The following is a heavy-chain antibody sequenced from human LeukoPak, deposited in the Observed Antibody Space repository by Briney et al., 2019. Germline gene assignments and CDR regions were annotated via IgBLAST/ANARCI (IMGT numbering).Heavy chain of an antibody. Sequence: SETLSLTCTVSGGSINSDSFYWGWIRQPPGKGLEWIGNIHQSGNSYYTPSLKSRVTMSVDTSKKQFSLKLSSVTAADTALYFCARLQSNTWYFDYWGQGTLVTVSS. J-gene: IGHJ4*02. CDR3: ARLQSNTWYFDY. D-gene: IGHD4-11*01. CDR1: GGSINSDSFY. V-gene: IGHV4-39*01. CDR2: IHQSGNS.